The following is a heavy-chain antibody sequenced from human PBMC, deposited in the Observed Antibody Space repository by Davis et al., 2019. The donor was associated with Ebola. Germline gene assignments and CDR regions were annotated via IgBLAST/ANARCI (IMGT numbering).Heavy chain of an antibody. Sequence: GESLKISCAVSGFTFSTYWMSWVRQAPGKGLEWVAVISYDGGNKYYADSVKGRFTISRDNSKNTLYLQMNSLKTEDTAVYYCTREDIVVVPAAIPRYGDYYYYYMDVWGKGTTVTVSS. CDR3: TREDIVVVPAAIPRYGDYYYYYMDV. CDR1: GFTFSTYW. D-gene: IGHD2-2*02. CDR2: ISYDGGNK. J-gene: IGHJ6*03. V-gene: IGHV3-30-3*01.